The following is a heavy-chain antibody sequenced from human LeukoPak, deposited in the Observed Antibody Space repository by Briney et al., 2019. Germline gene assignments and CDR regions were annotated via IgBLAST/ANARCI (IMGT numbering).Heavy chain of an antibody. Sequence: PGGSLRLSCAASGFTVSSNYMSWVRQAPGKGLEWVSVIYSGGSTYYADSVKGRFTISRDNSKNTLYLQMNSLRAEDTAVYYCARAGHYDFWSGYLDYWGQGTLVTVSS. V-gene: IGHV3-53*01. D-gene: IGHD3-3*01. CDR2: IYSGGST. J-gene: IGHJ4*02. CDR3: ARAGHYDFWSGYLDY. CDR1: GFTVSSNY.